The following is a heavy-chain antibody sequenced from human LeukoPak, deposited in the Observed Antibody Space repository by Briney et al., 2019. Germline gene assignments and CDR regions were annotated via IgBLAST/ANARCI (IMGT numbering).Heavy chain of an antibody. V-gene: IGHV3-21*01. J-gene: IGHJ6*03. CDR2: ISSSSSYI. Sequence: GGSLRLSCAASGFTFSSYSMNWVRQAPGKGLEWVSSISSSSSYIYYADSVKGRFTISRDNAKNSLYLQMNSLRAEDTAVYYCAREFYDFWSGYRRGYYYYYMDVWGKGTTVTVSS. CDR1: GFTFSSYS. D-gene: IGHD3-3*01. CDR3: AREFYDFWSGYRRGYYYYYMDV.